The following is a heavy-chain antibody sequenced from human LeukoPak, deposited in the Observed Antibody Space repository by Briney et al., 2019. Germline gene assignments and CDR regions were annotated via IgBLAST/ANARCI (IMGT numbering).Heavy chain of an antibody. CDR3: ARIPPRSGGSEPTNHIDY. V-gene: IGHV3-23*01. CDR2: IRDSGNAA. D-gene: IGHD2-8*02. CDR1: GFTFSTYA. Sequence: PGGSLRLSFEPPGFTFSTYAMSGAPQAPGKGRGGVSPIRDSGNAAYSADSVQGRFTISRDNSKSAVFLQMNSLRVADTAVYYCARIPPRSGGSEPTNHIDYWGRGTLVTVSS. J-gene: IGHJ4*02.